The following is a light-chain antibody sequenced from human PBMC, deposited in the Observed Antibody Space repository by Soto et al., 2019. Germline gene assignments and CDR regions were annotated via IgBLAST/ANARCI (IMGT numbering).Light chain of an antibody. Sequence: DIQMTQSPSTLSASVGDTVTITGRASQSISGWLAGYQQKPGKAPQLLIYDAFRLESGVPSRFSGSGSGTDFTLTISSLQADDLATYYCQHYNSFSISFGGGTKVEI. CDR2: DAF. CDR1: QSISGW. J-gene: IGKJ4*01. CDR3: QHYNSFSIS. V-gene: IGKV1-5*01.